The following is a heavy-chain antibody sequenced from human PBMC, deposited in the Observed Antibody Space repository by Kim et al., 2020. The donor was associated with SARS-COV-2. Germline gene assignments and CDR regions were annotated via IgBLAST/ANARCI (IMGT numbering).Heavy chain of an antibody. J-gene: IGHJ6*02. D-gene: IGHD5-12*01. CDR3: ARDHRYSGYAYYYYGMDV. CDR2: INPSGGST. CDR1: GYTFTSYY. V-gene: IGHV1-46*01. Sequence: ASVTVSCKASGYTFTSYYMHWVRQAPGQGLEWMGIINPSGGSTSYAQKFQGRVTMTRDTSTSTVYMELSSLRSEDTAVYYCARDHRYSGYAYYYYGMDVWGQGTTVTVSS.